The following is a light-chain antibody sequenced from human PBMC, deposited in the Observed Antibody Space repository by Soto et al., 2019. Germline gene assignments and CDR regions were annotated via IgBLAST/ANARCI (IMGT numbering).Light chain of an antibody. V-gene: IGKV3-20*01. Sequence: IVLTQSPGTLSMSPGERATLSCRASQSISSNYLAWYQQKTGQAPRLLIYGASSRATGIPDRFSGSGSGTDFTLTISRLEAEDFAVYYCQQYGSSPRTFGQGTKVEFK. J-gene: IGKJ1*01. CDR3: QQYGSSPRT. CDR2: GAS. CDR1: QSISSNY.